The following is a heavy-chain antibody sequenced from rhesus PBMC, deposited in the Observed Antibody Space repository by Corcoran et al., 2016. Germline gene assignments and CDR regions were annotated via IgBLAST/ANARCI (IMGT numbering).Heavy chain of an antibody. Sequence: QVQLQESGPGLVKPSETLSLTCAVSGYSISGYYWSWIRQAPGKGLEWMGYITYSGSTSYNPSLKSRVTISRDTSKNQFSLKLSSVTAADTAVYYCARDGGSWKGYFDYWGQGVLVTVSS. CDR1: GYSISGYY. CDR3: ARDGGSWKGYFDY. V-gene: IGHV4-122*02. D-gene: IGHD6-25*01. CDR2: ITYSGST. J-gene: IGHJ4*01.